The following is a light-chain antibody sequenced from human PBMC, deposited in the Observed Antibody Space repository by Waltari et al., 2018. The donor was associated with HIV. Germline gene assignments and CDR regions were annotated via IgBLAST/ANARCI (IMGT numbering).Light chain of an antibody. J-gene: IGLJ2*01. V-gene: IGLV1-51*01. CDR1: SSNIGNNY. Sequence: QSVLTQPPSVSEAPGETVIISCSGSSSNIGNNYVSWYQQLPGTAPKLFIYDDDLRHSGIPDRFSGSRSGTSATLGITGLQTGDEADYYCGTWDTTLSAVVFGGGTKLTVL. CDR2: DDD. CDR3: GTWDTTLSAVV.